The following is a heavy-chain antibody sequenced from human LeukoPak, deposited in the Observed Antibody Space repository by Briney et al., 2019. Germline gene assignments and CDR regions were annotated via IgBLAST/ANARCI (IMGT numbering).Heavy chain of an antibody. V-gene: IGHV4-59*01. J-gene: IGHJ4*02. CDR2: IYYSGST. D-gene: IGHD4-17*01. Sequence: PSETLSFTCTVSGGSISSYYWSWIRQPQGKGLEWIGYIYYSGSTNYNPSLKSRVTISVDTSKNQFSLKLSSVTAADTAVYYCARDFSDGDYSFDYWGQGTLVTVSS. CDR1: GGSISSYY. CDR3: ARDFSDGDYSFDY.